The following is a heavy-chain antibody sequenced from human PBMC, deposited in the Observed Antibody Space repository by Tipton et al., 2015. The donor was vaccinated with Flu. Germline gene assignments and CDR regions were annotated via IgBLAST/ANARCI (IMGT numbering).Heavy chain of an antibody. CDR1: GFPFSTYA. V-gene: IGHV3-23*01. Sequence: SLRLSCAASGFPFSTYAMTWVRQAPGRGLEWISTIPGSGDSTYYADSVKGRLTISRDNSKNMVFLQMNNLRAEDTAVYYCAKWVRFYDSDGYYFLDSWGQGTLVTVSS. J-gene: IGHJ4*02. CDR3: AKWVRFYDSDGYYFLDS. D-gene: IGHD3-22*01. CDR2: IPGSGDST.